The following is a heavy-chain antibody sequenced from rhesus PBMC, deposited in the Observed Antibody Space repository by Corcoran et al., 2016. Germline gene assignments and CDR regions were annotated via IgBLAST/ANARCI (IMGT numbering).Heavy chain of an antibody. CDR3: AREKWVQFDFDY. Sequence: QVTLKESGPALVKPTQTLTLTCTFSGFSISTTGTGVGWIRKPPGKALEWLASIYWNDSKYYSTSLKSRLTISKYTSKNQVVLTMTNMDPVDTATYYCAREKWVQFDFDYWGQGVLVTVSS. D-gene: IGHD5-24*01. V-gene: IGHV2-95*01. CDR2: IYWNDSK. CDR1: GFSISTTGTG. J-gene: IGHJ4*01.